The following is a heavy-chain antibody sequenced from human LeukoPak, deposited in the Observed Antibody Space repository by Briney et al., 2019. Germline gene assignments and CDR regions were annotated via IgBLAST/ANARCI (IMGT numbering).Heavy chain of an antibody. Sequence: GGSLRLSCAASGFTVSSNYMSWVRQAPGKGLEWVSVIYSGGSTYYADSVKGRFTISRDISKNTLYLQMNSLRAEDTAVYYCARERHDYNIYLDYWGQGTLVTVSS. V-gene: IGHV3-53*01. CDR1: GFTVSSNY. D-gene: IGHD5-24*01. CDR3: ARERHDYNIYLDY. CDR2: IYSGGST. J-gene: IGHJ4*02.